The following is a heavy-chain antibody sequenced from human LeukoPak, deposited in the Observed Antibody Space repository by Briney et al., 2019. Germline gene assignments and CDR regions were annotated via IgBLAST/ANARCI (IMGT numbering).Heavy chain of an antibody. CDR2: IIPMFGTT. CDR1: GGTFSNYA. Sequence: SVKVSCKASGGTFSNYAISWVRQAPGQGLEWMGMIIPMFGTTNYAQNFQGRVTITTDESTSTAHMEVSSLRIEDTAVYYCASVTVTTWAPDGHMDVWGKGTTVTVSS. J-gene: IGHJ6*03. CDR3: ASVTVTTWAPDGHMDV. V-gene: IGHV1-69*05. D-gene: IGHD4-11*01.